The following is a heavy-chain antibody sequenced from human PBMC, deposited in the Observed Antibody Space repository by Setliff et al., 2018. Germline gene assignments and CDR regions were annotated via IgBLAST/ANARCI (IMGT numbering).Heavy chain of an antibody. V-gene: IGHV1-18*01. Sequence: GASVKVSCKASGYNFAESIVSWVRQAPGQGLEWMGWISAYNGHTYSAQKFQARVTLTTDTSTNMAYMELRGLRSDDTAIYYCLRLVRYCTTIACRRTLGEEVWGQGTLVTVSS. CDR1: GYNFAESI. D-gene: IGHD2-8*01. J-gene: IGHJ4*02. CDR3: LRLVRYCTTIACRRTLGEEV. CDR2: ISAYNGHT.